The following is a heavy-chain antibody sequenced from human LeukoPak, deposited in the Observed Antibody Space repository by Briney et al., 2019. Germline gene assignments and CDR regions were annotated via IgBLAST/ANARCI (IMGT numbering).Heavy chain of an antibody. Sequence: GGSLRLSCAASGFTFSSYAMSWVRQAPGKGLEWVSGISGSGGSTYYADSVKGRFTISRDNSMNTLYLQMNSLRVDDTAVYYCAREQVVVGRGYYGMDVWGQGTTVTVSS. J-gene: IGHJ6*02. CDR3: AREQVVVGRGYYGMDV. CDR2: ISGSGGST. V-gene: IGHV3-23*01. D-gene: IGHD2-2*01. CDR1: GFTFSSYA.